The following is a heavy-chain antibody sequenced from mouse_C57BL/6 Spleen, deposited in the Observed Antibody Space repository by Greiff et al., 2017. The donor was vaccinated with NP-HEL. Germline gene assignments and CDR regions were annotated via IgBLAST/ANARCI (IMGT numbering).Heavy chain of an antibody. J-gene: IGHJ4*01. CDR3: ARQGDSSGYEDAMDY. CDR2: ISNLAYSI. V-gene: IGHV5-15*01. CDR1: GFTFSDYG. D-gene: IGHD3-2*02. Sequence: EVKVVESGGGLVQPGGSLKLSCAASGFTFSDYGMAWVRQAPRKGPEWVAFISNLAYSIYYADTVTGRFTISRENAKNTLYLEMSSLRSEDTAMYYCARQGDSSGYEDAMDYWGQGTSVTVSS.